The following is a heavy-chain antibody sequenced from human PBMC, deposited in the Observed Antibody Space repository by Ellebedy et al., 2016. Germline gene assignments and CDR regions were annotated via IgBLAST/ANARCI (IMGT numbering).Heavy chain of an antibody. CDR3: TRDGSEWSRDY. D-gene: IGHD3-3*01. Sequence: GESLKISXAASGFTFNIAGMTWVRQAPGKGLEWVATISSGRNGYYAGSVKGRFTISRDNGKNSVFLQMNSLRVDDTALYYCTRDGSEWSRDYWGQGTLVTVSS. CDR2: ISSGRNG. V-gene: IGHV3-21*01. CDR1: GFTFNIAG. J-gene: IGHJ4*02.